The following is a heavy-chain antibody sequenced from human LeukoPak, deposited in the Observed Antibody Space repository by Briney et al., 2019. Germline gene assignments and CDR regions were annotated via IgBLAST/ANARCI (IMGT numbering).Heavy chain of an antibody. D-gene: IGHD2/OR15-2a*01. CDR1: GFTFSNYG. V-gene: IGHV3-30*03. CDR2: ISYDGSNE. CDR3: ARDPGNYYGMDV. J-gene: IGHJ6*02. Sequence: GGSLRLSCAASGFTFSNYGMHWVRQAPGKGLEWVAVISYDGSNEYYADSVKGRFTISRDTSRNTLYLQMNSLRAEDTAVYYCARDPGNYYGMDVWGQGTTVTVSS.